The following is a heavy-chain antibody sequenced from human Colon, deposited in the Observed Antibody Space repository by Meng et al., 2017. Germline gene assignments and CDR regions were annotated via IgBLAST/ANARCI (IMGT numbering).Heavy chain of an antibody. Sequence: GGSLRLSCAASGFTFSSYEMNWVRQAPRKGLEWVSYISSSGSTIYYADSVKGRFTISRDNAKNSLYLQMNSLRAEDTAVYYCARQAVAGTVNWFDPWGQGTLVTVSS. CDR3: ARQAVAGTVNWFDP. V-gene: IGHV3-48*03. CDR1: GFTFSSYE. CDR2: ISSSGSTI. D-gene: IGHD6-19*01. J-gene: IGHJ5*02.